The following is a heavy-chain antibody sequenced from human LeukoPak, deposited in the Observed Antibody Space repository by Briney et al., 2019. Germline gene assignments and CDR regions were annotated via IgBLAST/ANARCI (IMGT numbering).Heavy chain of an antibody. Sequence: GGSLRLSCAASEFSVGSNYMTWVRQAPGKGLEWVSAIGGGGDTTYYADSVKGRFTISRDNSRNMLFLQMNSLRVEDTAIYYCVLNAYSSGMTTWGQGILVTVSS. CDR2: IGGGGDTT. CDR3: VLNAYSSGMTT. J-gene: IGHJ4*02. CDR1: EFSVGSNY. V-gene: IGHV3-23*01. D-gene: IGHD3-10*01.